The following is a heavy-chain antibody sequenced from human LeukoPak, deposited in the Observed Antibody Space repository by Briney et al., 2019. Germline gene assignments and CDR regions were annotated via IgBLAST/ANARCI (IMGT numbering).Heavy chain of an antibody. CDR3: ARVHLGDYVSYYYMDV. D-gene: IGHD4-17*01. Sequence: PSQTLSLTCTVSGGSISSGSYYWSWIRQPAGKGLEWIGRIYTSGSTNYNPSLKSRVTISVDTSKNQFSLKLSSVTAADTAVYYCARVHLGDYVSYYYMDVWGKGTTVTISS. CDR1: GGSISSGSYY. CDR2: IYTSGST. V-gene: IGHV4-61*02. J-gene: IGHJ6*03.